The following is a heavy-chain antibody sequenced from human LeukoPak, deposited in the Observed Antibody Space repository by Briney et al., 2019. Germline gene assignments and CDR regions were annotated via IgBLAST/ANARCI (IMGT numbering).Heavy chain of an antibody. Sequence: GGSLRLSCAASGFTFRNYAMSWVRQAPGQGLEWVSSFSGSGDSTSYADSVKGRFTISRDNSKNTLSLEMNSLRAEDTAVYYCAKDRTRYTGYVHFDYWGQGTLVTVSS. J-gene: IGHJ4*02. D-gene: IGHD5-12*01. CDR1: GFTFRNYA. CDR3: AKDRTRYTGYVHFDY. V-gene: IGHV3-23*01. CDR2: FSGSGDST.